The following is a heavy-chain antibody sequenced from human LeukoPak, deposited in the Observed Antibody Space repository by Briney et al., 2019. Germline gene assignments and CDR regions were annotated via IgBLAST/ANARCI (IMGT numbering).Heavy chain of an antibody. CDR3: TRRKLERRAGSWFDP. Sequence: ASVKVSCKASGYTFTSYYMHWVRQAPGQGLEWMGIINPSGGSTSYAQKFQGRVTMTRDTSTSTVYMELSSLRSDDTAVYYCTRRKLERRAGSWFDPWGQGTLVTVSS. CDR1: GYTFTSYY. V-gene: IGHV1-46*01. CDR2: INPSGGST. D-gene: IGHD3-3*01. J-gene: IGHJ5*02.